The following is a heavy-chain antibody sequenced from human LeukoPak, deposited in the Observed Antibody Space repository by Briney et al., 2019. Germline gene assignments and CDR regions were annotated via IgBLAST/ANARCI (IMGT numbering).Heavy chain of an antibody. J-gene: IGHJ4*02. CDR2: IYYSGST. Sequence: SETLSLTCTVSGGSISSYYWSWIRQPPGKGLEWIGYIYYSGSTNYNPSLKSRVTISVDTSKNQLSLKLSSVTAADTAVYYCAGGIAAAGFDYWGQGTLVTVSS. CDR3: AGGIAAAGFDY. V-gene: IGHV4-59*01. CDR1: GGSISSYY. D-gene: IGHD6-13*01.